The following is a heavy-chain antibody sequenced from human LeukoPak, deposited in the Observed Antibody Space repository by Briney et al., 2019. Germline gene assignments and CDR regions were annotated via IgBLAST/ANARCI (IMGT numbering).Heavy chain of an antibody. CDR3: AKWPEGAMDYFDY. CDR1: GFTFSTYG. CDR2: ISGSADFT. V-gene: IGHV3-23*01. J-gene: IGHJ4*02. Sequence: GGSLRLSCEASGFTFSTYGMSWVRQAPGKGLEWVSTISGSADFTYYADSVRGRFTISRDNSKNTLYLEMSSLRVEDTAIYYCAKWPEGAMDYFDYWGQGTLVTVSS. D-gene: IGHD3-16*01.